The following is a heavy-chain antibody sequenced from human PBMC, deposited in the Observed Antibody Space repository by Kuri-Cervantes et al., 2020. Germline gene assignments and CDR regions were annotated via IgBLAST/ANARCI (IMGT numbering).Heavy chain of an antibody. J-gene: IGHJ6*03. CDR2: GSSGSTM. Sequence: GESLKISCAASGFTFSDYYMSWIRQAPGKGLEYISGSSGSTMYYADSVKGRFTISRDNGKNSLYLQIGSLRAEDTAVYYCAKDTRLGYCSGGACYNYNYMDVWGKGTTVTVSS. CDR3: AKDTRLGYCSGGACYNYNYMDV. D-gene: IGHD2-15*01. V-gene: IGHV3-11*01. CDR1: GFTFSDYY.